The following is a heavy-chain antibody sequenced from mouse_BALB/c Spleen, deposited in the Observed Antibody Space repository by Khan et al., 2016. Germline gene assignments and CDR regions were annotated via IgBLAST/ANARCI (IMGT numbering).Heavy chain of an antibody. CDR3: ARGRGFAY. CDR1: GFTFSDYY. J-gene: IGHJ3*01. Sequence: EVELVESGGGLVQPGGSLKLSCATSGFTFSDYYMYWVRQTPEKRLEWVAYISNGGGSTYYPDTVKGRFTISRDNAKNTLYLQMSRLQSEDTAMYYCARGRGFAYWGQGTLVTVSA. V-gene: IGHV5-12*02. CDR2: ISNGGGST.